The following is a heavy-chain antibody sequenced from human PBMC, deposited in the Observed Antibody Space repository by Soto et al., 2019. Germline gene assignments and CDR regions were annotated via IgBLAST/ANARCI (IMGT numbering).Heavy chain of an antibody. CDR1: GGTFSSYA. V-gene: IGHV1-69*13. J-gene: IGHJ6*02. CDR2: IIPIFGTA. D-gene: IGHD4-4*01. CDR3: AGSRTVTRYYYYGMDV. Sequence: GASVKVSCKASGGTFSSYAISWVRQAPGQGLEWMGGIIPIFGTANYAQKFQGRVTITADESTSTAYMELSSLRSEDTAVYYCAGSRTVTRYYYYGMDVWGQGTTLTVSS.